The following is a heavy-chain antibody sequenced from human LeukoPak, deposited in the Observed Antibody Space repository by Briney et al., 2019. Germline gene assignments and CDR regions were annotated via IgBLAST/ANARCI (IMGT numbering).Heavy chain of an antibody. CDR2: IYPADSDT. CDR1: GYRFTAYW. Sequence: GESLKISCEGSGYRFTAYWIAWVRQMPGKSLEWMGTIYPADSDTRYGPSFRGQVPISADRSTNTAYLQWSGLQASDTATYFCARLSQKAFYYYMDVWGKGTTVAVSS. J-gene: IGHJ6*03. V-gene: IGHV5-51*01. CDR3: ARLSQKAFYYYMDV.